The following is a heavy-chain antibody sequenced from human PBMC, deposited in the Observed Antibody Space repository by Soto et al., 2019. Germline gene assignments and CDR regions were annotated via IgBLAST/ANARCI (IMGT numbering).Heavy chain of an antibody. Sequence: SETLSLTCTVSGGSISSGGYYWSWIRQHPGKGLEWIGYIYYSGSTYYNPSLKSRVTISVDTSKNQFSLKLSSVTAADTAVYYCARGRYRAGFDYWGQGTLVTVSS. D-gene: IGHD2-2*02. J-gene: IGHJ4*02. CDR2: IYYSGST. CDR1: GGSISSGGYY. CDR3: ARGRYRAGFDY. V-gene: IGHV4-31*03.